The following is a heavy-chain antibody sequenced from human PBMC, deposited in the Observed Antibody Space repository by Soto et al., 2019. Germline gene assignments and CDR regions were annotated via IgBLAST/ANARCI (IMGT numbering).Heavy chain of an antibody. CDR2: ISYDGTNK. J-gene: IGHJ5*01. CDR3: ARDPKTSGGQHWASNSFDS. V-gene: IGHV3-30-3*01. D-gene: IGHD7-27*01. Sequence: GGSLRLSCAASEFSFSISPMHWVRQAPGKGPEWVALISYDGTNKFYADSVKGRFTISRDNSKSKLYLQVDSLRPEDAAVYYCARDPKTSGGQHWASNSFDSWGQGTLVTVSS. CDR1: EFSFSISP.